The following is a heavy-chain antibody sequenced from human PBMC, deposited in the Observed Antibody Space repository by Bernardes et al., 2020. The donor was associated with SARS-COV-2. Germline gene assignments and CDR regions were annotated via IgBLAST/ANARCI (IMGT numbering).Heavy chain of an antibody. Sequence: SETLSLTCAVYGGSFSGYYWSWIRQPPGKGLEWIGEINHSGSTNYNPSLKSRVTISVDTSKNQFSLKLSSVTAADTAVYYCARAYYYYGSGSAIDYWGQGTLVTVSS. CDR2: INHSGST. J-gene: IGHJ4*02. V-gene: IGHV4-34*01. CDR1: GGSFSGYY. CDR3: ARAYYYYGSGSAIDY. D-gene: IGHD3-10*01.